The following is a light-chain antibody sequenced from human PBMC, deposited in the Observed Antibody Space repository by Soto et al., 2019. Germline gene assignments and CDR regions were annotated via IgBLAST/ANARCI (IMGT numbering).Light chain of an antibody. Sequence: QSALTQPAFVSGSPGQSITISCTGTSSDVAGYHYVSWYQQHPLKAPKVLIYDVTNRPSGVSNRFSGSKSGNTASLTISGLQAYDEADYYCSSYASSNTVLFGGGTKVTVL. CDR2: DVT. J-gene: IGLJ2*01. V-gene: IGLV2-14*01. CDR1: SSDVAGYHY. CDR3: SSYASSNTVL.